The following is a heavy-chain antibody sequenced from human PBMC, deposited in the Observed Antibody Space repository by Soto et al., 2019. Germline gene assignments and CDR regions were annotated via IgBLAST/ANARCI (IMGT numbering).Heavy chain of an antibody. CDR1: GGTFTSSA. CDR2: ITPVFGTV. J-gene: IGHJ4*02. D-gene: IGHD5-18*01. CDR3: VRAPCTAMVFLYFDY. V-gene: IGHV1-69*01. Sequence: QAQLVQSGAEVKKPGSSVKVSCKASGGTFTSSAIGWVRKAPGQGLEWVGGITPVFGTVNYAQHFQGRVTITADEATRTAYMELSSLTSEDTAIYYCVRAPCTAMVFLYFDYWAQGTLVTVSS.